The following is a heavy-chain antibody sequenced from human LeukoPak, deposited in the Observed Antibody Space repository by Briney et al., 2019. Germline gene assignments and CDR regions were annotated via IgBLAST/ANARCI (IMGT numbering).Heavy chain of an antibody. Sequence: GGSLRLSCAASGFTFSSFSMNWVRQAPGKGLEWVSSISSSSSYIYYADSVKGRFTISRDNAKNSLFLQMNSLRAEDTAVYYCASGVEGSSRNYFDYWGQRTLVTVSS. CDR1: GFTFSSFS. CDR2: ISSSSSYI. CDR3: ASGVEGSSRNYFDY. V-gene: IGHV3-21*01. D-gene: IGHD6-6*01. J-gene: IGHJ4*02.